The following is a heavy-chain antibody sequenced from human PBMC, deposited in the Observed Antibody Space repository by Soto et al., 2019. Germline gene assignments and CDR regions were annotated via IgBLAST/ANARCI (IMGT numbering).Heavy chain of an antibody. CDR2: ISLYSDGT. J-gene: IGHJ5*02. CDR3: ARVVPGAEAWFGP. V-gene: IGHV1-18*01. Sequence: ASVTVSCKTSGYTFSNYGITWVRQAPGQPLEWLGWISLYSDGTNYAQKFQGRVSMTTDTSTTTAYMELRSLRSDDTAVYYCARVVPGAEAWFGPWGQGTLVTVSS. D-gene: IGHD2-2*01. CDR1: GYTFSNYG.